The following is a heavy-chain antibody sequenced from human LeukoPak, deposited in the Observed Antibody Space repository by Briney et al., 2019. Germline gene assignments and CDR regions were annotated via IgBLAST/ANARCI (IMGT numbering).Heavy chain of an antibody. CDR3: ARWGPRMIGGIDY. V-gene: IGHV3-33*01. J-gene: IGHJ4*02. CDR2: IWYDGSNE. D-gene: IGHD3-22*01. Sequence: GGSLRLSCEVSGFTFRSYGMHWVRQAPGKGLEWVAVIWYDGSNESYADYAKGRFTISRDNSKNTVSLQMNSLTVEDTAVYYCARWGPRMIGGIDYWGQGTLVTVSS. CDR1: GFTFRSYG.